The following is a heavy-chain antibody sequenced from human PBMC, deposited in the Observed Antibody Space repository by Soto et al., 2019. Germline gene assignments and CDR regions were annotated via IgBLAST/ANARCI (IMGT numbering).Heavy chain of an antibody. J-gene: IGHJ6*02. CDR3: ARRSIAAPIYVMDF. Sequence: KVSCKASGYTFTSYWISWVRQMPGKGLEWMGRIDPSDSYTNYSPSFQGHVTISADKSISTAYLQWSSLKASDTAMYYFARRSIAAPIYVMDFCGQGSTVAVS. D-gene: IGHD6-6*01. CDR1: GYTFTSYW. V-gene: IGHV5-10-1*01. CDR2: IDPSDSYT.